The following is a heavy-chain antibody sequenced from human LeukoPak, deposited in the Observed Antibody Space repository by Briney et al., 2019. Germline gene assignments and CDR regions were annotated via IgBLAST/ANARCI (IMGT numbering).Heavy chain of an antibody. J-gene: IGHJ5*02. CDR2: IYSGGST. D-gene: IGHD3-22*01. Sequence: PGGSLRLSCAASGFTVSSNYMSWVRQAPGKGLEWVSVIYSGGSTYYADSVKGRFTISRDNSKNTLYLQMNSLRAEDTAVYYCARDRYYYDSSGYIPFDPCGQGTLVTGSS. CDR1: GFTVSSNY. CDR3: ARDRYYYDSSGYIPFDP. V-gene: IGHV3-53*01.